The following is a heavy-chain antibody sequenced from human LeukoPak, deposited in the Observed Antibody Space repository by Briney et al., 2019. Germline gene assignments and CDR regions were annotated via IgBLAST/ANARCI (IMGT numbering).Heavy chain of an antibody. V-gene: IGHV5-51*01. D-gene: IGHD6-13*01. J-gene: IGHJ4*02. CDR2: IFPGDSDT. Sequence: GESLKISCKGSGYNFTNYWIGWVRQMPGKGLEWMGIIFPGDSDTRYSPPFQGQVTISADKSISTAYLQWSSLKASDTAMYYCARPQYRSSWYIYCWGQGTLVTVSS. CDR1: GYNFTNYW. CDR3: ARPQYRSSWYIYC.